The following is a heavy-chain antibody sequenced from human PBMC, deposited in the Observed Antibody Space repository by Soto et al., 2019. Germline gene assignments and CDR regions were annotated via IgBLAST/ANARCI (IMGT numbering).Heavy chain of an antibody. CDR2: ISAYNGNT. CDR1: GYTFTSYG. Sequence: QVQLVQSGAEVKKPGASVKVSCKASGYTFTSYGISWVRQAPGQGLEWMGWISAYNGNTNYAQKLQGRVTMTTDTSTSTAYMELRSLRSDDTAVYYGARAAPYYYYYYGMDVWGQGTKVTVSS. D-gene: IGHD6-6*01. J-gene: IGHJ6*02. V-gene: IGHV1-18*04. CDR3: ARAAPYYYYYYGMDV.